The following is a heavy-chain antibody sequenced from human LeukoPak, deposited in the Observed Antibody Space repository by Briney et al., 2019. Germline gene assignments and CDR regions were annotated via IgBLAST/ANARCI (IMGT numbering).Heavy chain of an antibody. Sequence: PSETLSLTCTVSGGSISSYYWSWIRQPPGKGLEWIGYIYYSGSTNYNPSLKSRVTISVDTSKNQFSLKLSSVTAADTAVYYCARDLGYDSSGYYLSAPYGMDVWGQGTTVTVSS. CDR3: ARDLGYDSSGYYLSAPYGMDV. V-gene: IGHV4-59*01. J-gene: IGHJ6*02. CDR1: GGSISSYY. CDR2: IYYSGST. D-gene: IGHD3-22*01.